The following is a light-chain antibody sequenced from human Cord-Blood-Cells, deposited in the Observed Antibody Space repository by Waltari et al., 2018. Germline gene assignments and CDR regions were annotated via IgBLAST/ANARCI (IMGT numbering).Light chain of an antibody. V-gene: IGLV2-23*01. J-gene: IGLJ3*02. CDR3: CSYAGSSTWV. CDR2: EGS. Sequence: QSALNQPSSVSASPGQSTTISCTGTSRDVGSYNLVSWYQQHPGKAPKLMIYEGSKRPSVVSNRFSGSKSGNTASLTISGLQAEDEADYYCCSYAGSSTWVFGGGTKLTVL. CDR1: SRDVGSYNL.